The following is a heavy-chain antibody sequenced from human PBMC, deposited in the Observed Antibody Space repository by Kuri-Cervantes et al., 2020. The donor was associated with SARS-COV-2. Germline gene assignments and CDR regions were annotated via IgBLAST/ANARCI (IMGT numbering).Heavy chain of an antibody. J-gene: IGHJ4*02. Sequence: ASGKVSCKASGYTFTSYGISWVRQAPGQGLEWMGWISACNGNTNYAQNLQGRVTMTTDTSTSTAYMELRSLRSDDTAVYYCARGHSALKRELLPFDYWGQGTLVTVSS. D-gene: IGHD1-26*01. V-gene: IGHV1-18*01. CDR2: ISACNGNT. CDR1: GYTFTSYG. CDR3: ARGHSALKRELLPFDY.